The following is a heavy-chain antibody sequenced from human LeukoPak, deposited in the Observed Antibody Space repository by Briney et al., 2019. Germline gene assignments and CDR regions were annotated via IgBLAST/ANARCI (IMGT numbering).Heavy chain of an antibody. CDR2: IYHSGST. CDR3: ARELAAAGTDYFDY. Sequence: SETLSLTCTVSGYSISSGYYWGWIRQPPGKGLEWIGSIYHSGSTYYNPSLKSRVTISVDTSKNQFSLKLSSVTAADTAVYYCARELAAAGTDYFDYWGQGTLVTVSS. V-gene: IGHV4-38-2*02. J-gene: IGHJ4*02. CDR1: GYSISSGYY. D-gene: IGHD6-13*01.